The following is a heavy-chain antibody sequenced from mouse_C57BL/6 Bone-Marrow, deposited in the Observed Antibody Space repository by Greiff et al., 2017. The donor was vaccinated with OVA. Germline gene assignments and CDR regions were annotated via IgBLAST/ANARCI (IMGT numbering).Heavy chain of an antibody. Sequence: QVQLQQPGAELVKPGASVKLSCKASGYTFTSYWMKWVKQRPGQGLEWIGEIDPSDSYTNYNQKFKGKATLTVDTSSSTAYMQLSSLTSEDSAVYYCARVYYGYDVDYWGQGTSVTVSS. D-gene: IGHD2-2*01. CDR3: ARVYYGYDVDY. CDR2: IDPSDSYT. J-gene: IGHJ4*01. CDR1: GYTFTSYW. V-gene: IGHV1-50*01.